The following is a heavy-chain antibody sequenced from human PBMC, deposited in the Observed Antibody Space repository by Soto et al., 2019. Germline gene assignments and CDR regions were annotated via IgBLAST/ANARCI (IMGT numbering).Heavy chain of an antibody. J-gene: IGHJ6*03. Sequence: GGSLRLSCAASGFTFSSYAMSWVRQAPGKGLEWVSAISGSGGSTYYADSVKGRFTISRDNSKNTLYLQMNSLRAEDTAVYYCTKDLGIEYCSSTSCLNYYMDVWGKGTTVTVSS. CDR2: ISGSGGST. CDR3: TKDLGIEYCSSTSCLNYYMDV. V-gene: IGHV3-23*01. CDR1: GFTFSSYA. D-gene: IGHD2-2*01.